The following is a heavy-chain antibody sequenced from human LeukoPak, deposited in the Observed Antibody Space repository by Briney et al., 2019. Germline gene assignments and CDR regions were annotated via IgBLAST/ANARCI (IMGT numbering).Heavy chain of an antibody. CDR3: ARDWGSSSWSDDAFDI. CDR2: IYTSGST. J-gene: IGHJ3*02. Sequence: PSETLSLTCTVSGGSISGGSYYWSWIRQPAGKGLEWIGRIYTSGSTNYNPSLKSRVTMSVDTSKNQFSLKLSSVTAADTAVYYCARDWGSSSWSDDAFDIWGQGTMVTVSS. D-gene: IGHD6-13*01. CDR1: GGSISGGSYY. V-gene: IGHV4-61*02.